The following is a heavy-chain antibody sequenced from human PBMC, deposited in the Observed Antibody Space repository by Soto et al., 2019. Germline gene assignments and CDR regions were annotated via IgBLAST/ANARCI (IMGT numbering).Heavy chain of an antibody. V-gene: IGHV4-34*01. D-gene: IGHD6-19*01. CDR1: GGSFSGYY. Sequence: SETLSLTCAVYGGSFSGYYWSWIRQPPGKGLEWIGEINHSGSTNYNPSLKSRVTISVDTSKNQFSRKLSSVTAADTAVYYCARGGEQWLVGSDYYYGMDVWGQGTTVTVSS. J-gene: IGHJ6*02. CDR3: ARGGEQWLVGSDYYYGMDV. CDR2: INHSGST.